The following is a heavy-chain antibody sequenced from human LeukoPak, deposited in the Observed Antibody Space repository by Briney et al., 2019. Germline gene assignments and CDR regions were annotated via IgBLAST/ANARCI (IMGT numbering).Heavy chain of an antibody. V-gene: IGHV3-21*01. CDR1: GFTFITYS. Sequence: PGGSLRLSCAASGFTFITYSMNWVRQAPGKGLEWVSSISSSSSYIYYADSVKGRFTISRDNPRNSLYLQMNSLRAEDTAVYYCARAAHYYDSSGYYDRDALDVWGQGTMVTVSS. CDR2: ISSSSSYI. J-gene: IGHJ3*01. CDR3: ARAAHYYDSSGYYDRDALDV. D-gene: IGHD3-22*01.